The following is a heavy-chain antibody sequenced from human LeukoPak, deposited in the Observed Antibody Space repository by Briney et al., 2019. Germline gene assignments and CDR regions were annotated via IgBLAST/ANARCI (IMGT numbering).Heavy chain of an antibody. D-gene: IGHD1-7*01. CDR1: GFTFSNYW. V-gene: IGHV3-7*01. CDR2: IKQDGSEK. CDR3: AREDDWNYEDY. Sequence: PGGSLRLSCAASGFTFSNYWMSWVRQAPGKGLEWVANIKQDGSEKYYVNSVKGRFTISRDNAKNSLYLQMSSLRAEDTAIYYCAREDDWNYEDYWGQGTLVSVSS. J-gene: IGHJ4*02.